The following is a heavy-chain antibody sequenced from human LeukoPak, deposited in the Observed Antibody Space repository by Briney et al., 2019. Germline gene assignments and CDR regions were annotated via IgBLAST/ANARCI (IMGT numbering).Heavy chain of an antibody. D-gene: IGHD6-19*01. J-gene: IGHJ4*02. Sequence: GRSLRLSCAASGFTFDDYAMHWVRQAPGKGLEWVSGISWNSGSIGYADSVKGRFTISRDNSKNTLYLQMNSLRAEDTAVYYCAKDSEQWRDWGQGTLVTVSS. CDR1: GFTFDDYA. V-gene: IGHV3-9*01. CDR3: AKDSEQWRD. CDR2: ISWNSGSI.